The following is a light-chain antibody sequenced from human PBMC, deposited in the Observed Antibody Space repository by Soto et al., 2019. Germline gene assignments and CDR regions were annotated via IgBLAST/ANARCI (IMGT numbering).Light chain of an antibody. CDR1: QSVSNNY. CDR3: QQSGSSLVT. J-gene: IGKJ4*01. CDR2: GAS. V-gene: IGKV3-20*01. Sequence: LRQWRVAKARTRGERGTSVDIASQSVSNNYLAWDQQKPGQAPRLLIYGASNRATGIPDRFSGSGSGTDFTLTISSLEPEDSAVHYSQQSGSSLVTFGGGTKVDIK.